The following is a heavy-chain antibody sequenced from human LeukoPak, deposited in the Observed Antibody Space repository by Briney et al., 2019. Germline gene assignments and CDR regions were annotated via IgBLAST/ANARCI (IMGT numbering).Heavy chain of an antibody. CDR2: IIPIFGTA. CDR3: ARDRSYYDSSGYYPFDY. J-gene: IGHJ4*02. D-gene: IGHD3-22*01. Sequence: GASVKVSCKASGGTFSSYAISWVRQAPGQGLEWMGGIIPIFGTANYAQKFQGRVTITADESTSTAYMELSSLRSEDTAVYYCARDRSYYDSSGYYPFDYWGQGTLVTVSS. V-gene: IGHV1-69*13. CDR1: GGTFSSYA.